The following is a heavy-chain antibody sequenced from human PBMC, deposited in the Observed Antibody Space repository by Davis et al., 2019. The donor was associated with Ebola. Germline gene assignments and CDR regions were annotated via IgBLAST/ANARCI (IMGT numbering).Heavy chain of an antibody. CDR1: GGSFSGYY. J-gene: IGHJ6*03. CDR2: INHSGST. CDR3: ARGWNYFFYYMDV. Sequence: MPSETLSLTCAVYGGSFSGYYWSWIRQPPGKGLEWIGEINHSGSTNYNPSLKSRVTMSVDTSKNQFSLKLSSVTAADTAVYYCARGWNYFFYYMDVWGKGTTVTVSS. D-gene: IGHD1-1*01. V-gene: IGHV4-34*09.